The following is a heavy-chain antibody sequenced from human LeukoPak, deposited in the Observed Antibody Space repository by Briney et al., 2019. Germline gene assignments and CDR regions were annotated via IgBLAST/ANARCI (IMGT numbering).Heavy chain of an antibody. CDR3: ARDGGGSGWYNGAFDI. D-gene: IGHD6-19*01. CDR2: ISSSSSYI. J-gene: IGHJ3*02. V-gene: IGHV3-21*01. CDR1: GFTFSSYS. Sequence: GGSLRLSCAASGFTFSSYSMNWVRQAPGKGLEWVSSISSSSSYIYYADSVKGRFTISRDNAKNSLYLQMNSLRAEDTAVYYCARDGGGSGWYNGAFDIWGQGTMVTVSS.